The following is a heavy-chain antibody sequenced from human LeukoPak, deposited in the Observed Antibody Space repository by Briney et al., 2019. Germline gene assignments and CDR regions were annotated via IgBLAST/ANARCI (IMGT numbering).Heavy chain of an antibody. J-gene: IGHJ1*01. CDR1: GYTFTSYY. CDR3: ARETSSAEYFQH. CDR2: INPSGGST. Sequence: ASVRVSFTASGYTFTSYYMHWVRQAPGQGREWMGIINPSGGSTSYAQKFQGRVTMTRDTSTSTVYMELSSLRSEDTAVYYCARETSSAEYFQHWGQGTLVTVSS. V-gene: IGHV1-46*01.